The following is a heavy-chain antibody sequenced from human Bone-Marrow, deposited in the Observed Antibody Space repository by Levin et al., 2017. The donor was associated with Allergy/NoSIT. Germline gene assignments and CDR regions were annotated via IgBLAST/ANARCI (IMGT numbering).Heavy chain of an antibody. D-gene: IGHD5-18*01. Sequence: GGSLRLSCEASGYSFTGYYVHWVRQAPGQGLEWMGWMNPNSGGTDYEKKFQGRVTMSRDTSISTAYMELSGLTSNDTAVYYCARVRIGVLVAPGYSPRPQQCFDIWGQGTTVIVSS. V-gene: IGHV1-2*02. J-gene: IGHJ3*02. CDR2: MNPNSGGT. CDR1: GYSFTGYY. CDR3: ARVRIGVLVAPGYSPRPQQCFDI.